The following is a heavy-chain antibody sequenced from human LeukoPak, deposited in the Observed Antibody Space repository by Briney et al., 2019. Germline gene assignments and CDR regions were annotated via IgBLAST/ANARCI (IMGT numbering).Heavy chain of an antibody. Sequence: GASVKVSCKASGYTFTGYYMHWVRQAPGQGLEWMGWINPNSGGTNYAQKFQGRVTMTRDTSISTAYMELSRLRSDDTAVYYCARWGSPCSGGSCPSGFDPWGQGTLVTVSS. CDR1: GYTFTGYY. V-gene: IGHV1-2*02. J-gene: IGHJ5*02. CDR2: INPNSGGT. CDR3: ARWGSPCSGGSCPSGFDP. D-gene: IGHD2-15*01.